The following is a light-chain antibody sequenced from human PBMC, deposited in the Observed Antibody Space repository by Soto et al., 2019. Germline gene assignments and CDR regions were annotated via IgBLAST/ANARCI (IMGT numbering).Light chain of an antibody. CDR3: AVWDDSLSGV. V-gene: IGLV1-47*02. Sequence: QLVLTQPPSASGTPGQRVTISCSGSSSNIGRNFVYWYQQFPGTAPKLLIYGNDRRPSGVPERFSASKSGTSASLAISGLRSEDEADYYCAVWDDSLSGVFGGGTKLTVL. J-gene: IGLJ3*02. CDR1: SSNIGRNF. CDR2: GND.